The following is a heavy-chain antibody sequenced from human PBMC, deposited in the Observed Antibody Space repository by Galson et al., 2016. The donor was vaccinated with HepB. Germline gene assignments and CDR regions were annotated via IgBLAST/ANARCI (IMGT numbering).Heavy chain of an antibody. CDR1: GFTFNNYW. V-gene: IGHV3-74*01. CDR3: VRGAARPGDWYFDL. D-gene: IGHD6-6*01. Sequence: SLRLSCAASGFTFNNYWMYWVRQAPGKGLVWISCINNDGSSTTYADSVKGRFTLSRENAKNSLYLQMNSLRAGDTAVYYCVRGAARPGDWYFDLWGRGTLVTVSS. J-gene: IGHJ2*01. CDR2: INNDGSST.